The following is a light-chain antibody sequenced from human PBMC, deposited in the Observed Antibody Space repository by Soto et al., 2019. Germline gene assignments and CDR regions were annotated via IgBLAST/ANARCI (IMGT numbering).Light chain of an antibody. Sequence: DIVMTQSPDSLVVSLGERATINCKSSRSVLYNSNNKNYLAWYQHKPGQPPKLLIYWASTRESGVPDRFSGSGSGTDFTLTISSLQAEDVAVYYCQQYFATPFTFGGGTKMEIK. CDR2: WAS. V-gene: IGKV4-1*01. CDR3: QQYFATPFT. CDR1: RSVLYNSNNKNY. J-gene: IGKJ4*01.